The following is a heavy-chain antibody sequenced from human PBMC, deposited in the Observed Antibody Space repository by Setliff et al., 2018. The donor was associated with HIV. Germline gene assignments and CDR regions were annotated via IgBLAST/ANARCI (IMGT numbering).Heavy chain of an antibody. D-gene: IGHD3-10*01. J-gene: IGHJ3*01. CDR3: ARETTGWFGELAAAFDL. V-gene: IGHV3-20*04. CDR2: INWNGGST. CDR1: GFTFSASY. Sequence: PGGSLRLSCAASGFTFSASYMTWIRQAPGKGLEWVSGINWNGGSTVYADSVKGRFTISRDDAKNSLIVHMNSLRVEDTAVYYCARETTGWFGELAAAFDLWGQGTLVTVS.